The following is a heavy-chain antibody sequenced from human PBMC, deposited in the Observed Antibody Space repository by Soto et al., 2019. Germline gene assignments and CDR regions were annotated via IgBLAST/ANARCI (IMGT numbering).Heavy chain of an antibody. CDR3: ARGREQQLAMGHYYYGMDV. CDR2: IIPIFGTA. Sequence: SVKVSCKASGGTFSSYAISWVRQAPGQGLEWMGGIIPIFGTANYAQKFQGRVTITADESTSTAYMELSSLRSEDTAVYYCARGREQQLAMGHYYYGMDVWGQGTTVTVS. V-gene: IGHV1-69*13. CDR1: GGTFSSYA. D-gene: IGHD6-13*01. J-gene: IGHJ6*02.